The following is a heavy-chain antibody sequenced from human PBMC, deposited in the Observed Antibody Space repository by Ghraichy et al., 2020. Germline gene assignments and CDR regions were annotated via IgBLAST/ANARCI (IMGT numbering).Heavy chain of an antibody. CDR2: IYYSGST. J-gene: IGHJ6*02. D-gene: IGHD6-6*01. CDR3: ARQGSSSSGYYYYGMDV. Sequence: SETLSLTCTVSGGSISSSSYYWGWIRQPPGKGLEWIGSIYYSGSTYYNPSLKSRVTISVDTSKNQFSLKLSSVTAAETAVYYCARQGSSSSGYYYYGMDVWGQGTTVTVSS. CDR1: GGSISSSSYY. V-gene: IGHV4-39*01.